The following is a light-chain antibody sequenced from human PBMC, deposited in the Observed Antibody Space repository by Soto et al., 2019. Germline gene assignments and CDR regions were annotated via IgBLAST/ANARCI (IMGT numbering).Light chain of an antibody. J-gene: IGKJ5*01. Sequence: EIVLTQSPGTLSFSPGERATLSCRASQSVSSSYLAWYQQKPGQAPRLLIYGVSSRATGIPDRFSVSGSGTDFTLTISRLEPEDFAVYYCQHYVNSPPITFGQRTRLEIK. CDR2: GVS. CDR1: QSVSSSY. CDR3: QHYVNSPPIT. V-gene: IGKV3-20*01.